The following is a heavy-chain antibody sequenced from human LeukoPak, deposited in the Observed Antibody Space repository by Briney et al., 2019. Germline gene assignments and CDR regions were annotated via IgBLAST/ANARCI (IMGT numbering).Heavy chain of an antibody. J-gene: IGHJ5*02. CDR3: ARAPGVVGTGGYLDP. D-gene: IGHD3-3*01. CDR1: GDSINNNEW. Sequence: SETLSLTCAVSGDSINNNEWWNWVRQPPGKGLEWIGEIHQSGNANYNPSLKSRVTISVDKSKNQFSLKLNSVSAADTAMYYCARAPGVVGTGGYLDPWGQGALVTVSS. V-gene: IGHV4-4*02. CDR2: IHQSGNA.